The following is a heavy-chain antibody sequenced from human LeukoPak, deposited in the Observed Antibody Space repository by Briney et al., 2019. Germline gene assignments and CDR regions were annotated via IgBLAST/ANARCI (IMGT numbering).Heavy chain of an antibody. V-gene: IGHV4-39*01. J-gene: IGHJ6*03. CDR3: ARIILFWELLKFYYMDV. Sequence: SETLSLTCTVSGGSISSCNYHWGRGRQPPGKGLEWHGSSYYSESTYYNPYLRSRVTISVDTSKSQFSLKLSSVSAADTAVYYCARIILFWELLKFYYMDVWGKGTTVTVSS. CDR2: SYYSEST. CDR1: GGSISSCNYH. D-gene: IGHD3-10*01.